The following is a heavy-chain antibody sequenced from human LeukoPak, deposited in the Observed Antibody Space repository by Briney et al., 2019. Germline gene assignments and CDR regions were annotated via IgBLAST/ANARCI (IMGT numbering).Heavy chain of an antibody. CDR3: ARDVGAMATIPLDY. CDR2: IWYDGSNK. CDR1: GFTFSSYG. D-gene: IGHD5-24*01. V-gene: IGHV3-33*01. J-gene: IGHJ4*02. Sequence: PGRSLRLSCAASGFTFSSYGMHWVRQAPGKGLEWVAVIWYDGSNKYYADSVKGRSTISRDNSKNTLYLQMNSLRAEDTAVYYCARDVGAMATIPLDYWGQGTLVTVSS.